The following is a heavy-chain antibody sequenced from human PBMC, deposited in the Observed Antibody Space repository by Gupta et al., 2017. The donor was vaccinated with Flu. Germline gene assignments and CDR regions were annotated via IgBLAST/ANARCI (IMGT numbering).Heavy chain of an antibody. Sequence: SYYWGWLRQPPGKGLEWIASLYYSGSTNYNPSLKSRVTMSVDIPKNQFSLKLTSVTAADTAVYYCARRRYNYGSDLNWFDPWGQGILVTVSS. CDR1: SYY. V-gene: IGHV4-39*01. CDR2: LYYSGST. J-gene: IGHJ5*02. D-gene: IGHD3-10*01. CDR3: ARRRYNYGSDLNWFDP.